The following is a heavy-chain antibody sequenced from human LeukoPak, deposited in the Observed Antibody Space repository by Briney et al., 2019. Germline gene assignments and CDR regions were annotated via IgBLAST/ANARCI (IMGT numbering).Heavy chain of an antibody. CDR2: ISYDGSNK. CDR3: ARELGVLGAFDI. CDR1: GFTFSSYA. J-gene: IGHJ3*02. Sequence: PGRSLRLSCAASGFTFSSYAMHWVRQAPGKGLEWVAVISYDGSNKYYADSVKGRFTISRDNSKNTLYLQMNSPRAEDTAVYYCARELGVLGAFDIWGQGTMVTVSS. V-gene: IGHV3-30-3*01.